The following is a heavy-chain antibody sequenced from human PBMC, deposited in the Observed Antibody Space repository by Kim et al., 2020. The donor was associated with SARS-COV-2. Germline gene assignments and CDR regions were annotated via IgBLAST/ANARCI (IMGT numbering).Heavy chain of an antibody. J-gene: IGHJ6*02. Sequence: GGSLRLSCAASGFTFSSYWMSWVRQAPGKGLEWVANIKQDGSEKYYVDSVKGRFTISRDNAKNSLYLQMNSLRAEDTAVYYCARDAFHGYYSDYYYGMDVWGQGTTVTVSS. V-gene: IGHV3-7*01. CDR1: GFTFSSYW. CDR3: ARDAFHGYYSDYYYGMDV. D-gene: IGHD4-17*01. CDR2: IKQDGSEK.